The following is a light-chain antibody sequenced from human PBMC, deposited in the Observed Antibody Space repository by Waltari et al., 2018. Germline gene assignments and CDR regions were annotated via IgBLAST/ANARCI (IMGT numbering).Light chain of an antibody. Sequence: DIQMTQSPSTLSASVGDRVTIPCRASQSVKNNLAWYQQKPGKAPKVVLHKSSRLESGVPSRFSGSGYGTEFTLTISSLQPDDFATYYCQEYDTLPVTFGGGTKVEIK. CDR2: KSS. V-gene: IGKV1-5*03. J-gene: IGKJ4*01. CDR1: QSVKNN. CDR3: QEYDTLPVT.